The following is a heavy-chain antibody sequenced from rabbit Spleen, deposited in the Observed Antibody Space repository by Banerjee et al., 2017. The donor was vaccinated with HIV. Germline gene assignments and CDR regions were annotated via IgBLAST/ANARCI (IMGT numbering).Heavy chain of an antibody. CDR3: ARGSAAMTMVITGYYLNL. J-gene: IGHJ4*01. V-gene: IGHV1S40*01. CDR1: GFSFSNNYW. CDR2: IAAGSYGST. D-gene: IGHD2-1*01. Sequence: QSLEESGGDLVKPEGSLTLTCTASGFSFSNNYWMCWVRQAPGKGLEWIACIAAGSYGSTYSATWAKGRFTISKTSSTTVTLQMTSLTAADTATYFCARGSAAMTMVITGYYLNLWGPGTLVTVS.